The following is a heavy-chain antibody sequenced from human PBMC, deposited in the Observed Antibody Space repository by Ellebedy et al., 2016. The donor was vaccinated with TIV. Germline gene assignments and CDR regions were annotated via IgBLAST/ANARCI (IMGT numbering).Heavy chain of an antibody. CDR3: VTDIIVAVGSPQDY. Sequence: ASVKVSCKVSGYKLIDISMHWVRQAPGRGLESLGGFDPEHAETICAQNFQGRVTMTEDTSTDTAYMELSSLRYEDTAMYYCVTDIIVAVGSPQDYWGQGTLVTVSS. D-gene: IGHD2-21*01. V-gene: IGHV1-24*01. J-gene: IGHJ4*02. CDR1: GYKLIDIS. CDR2: FDPEHAET.